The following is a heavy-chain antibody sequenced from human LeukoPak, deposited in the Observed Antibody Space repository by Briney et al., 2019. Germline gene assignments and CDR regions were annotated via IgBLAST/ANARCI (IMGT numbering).Heavy chain of an antibody. CDR2: IYTSGST. CDR3: ARAQSSGWGPRFDP. CDR1: GGSISSYY. Sequence: SETLSLTCTVSGGSISSYYWSWIRQPAGKGLEWIGRIYTSGSTNYNPSPKSRVTMSVDTSKNQFSLKLSSVTAADTVVYYCARAQSSGWGPRFDPWGQGTLVTVSS. J-gene: IGHJ5*02. D-gene: IGHD6-19*01. V-gene: IGHV4-4*07.